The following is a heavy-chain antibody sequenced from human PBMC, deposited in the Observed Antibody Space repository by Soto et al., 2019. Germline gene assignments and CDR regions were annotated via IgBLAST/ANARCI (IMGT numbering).Heavy chain of an antibody. V-gene: IGHV3-7*03. CDR1: GFTFRTYL. Sequence: EVQLVESGGGVVQPGGSLRLSCAASGFTFRTYLMSWVRQAPGKGLEWVATIGQDGGEKYNVDSVKGRFTISRDNAKKSLDLQMNSLTVEDTAMYYCATDETFAYWGQGTLVTVSS. J-gene: IGHJ4*02. CDR2: IGQDGGEK. CDR3: ATDETFAY.